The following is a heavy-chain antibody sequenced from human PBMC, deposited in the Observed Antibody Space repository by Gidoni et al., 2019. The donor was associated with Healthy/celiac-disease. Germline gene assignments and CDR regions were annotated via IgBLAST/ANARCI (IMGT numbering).Heavy chain of an antibody. CDR1: GGSFSGYY. CDR2: INHSGST. V-gene: IGHV4-34*01. Sequence: QVQLQQWGAGLVKPSETLSLTCAVYGGSFSGYYWSWIRQPPGKGLEWIGEINHSGSTNYNPSLKSRVTISVDTSKNQFSLKLSSVTAADTAVYYCARVRLRKIDYWGQGTLVTVSS. CDR3: ARVRLRKIDY. J-gene: IGHJ4*02. D-gene: IGHD6-25*01.